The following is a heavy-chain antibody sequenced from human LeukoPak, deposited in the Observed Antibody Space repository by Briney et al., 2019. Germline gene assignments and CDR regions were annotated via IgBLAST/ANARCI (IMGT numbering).Heavy chain of an antibody. V-gene: IGHV3-30*01. CDR2: ISYDGSNK. CDR1: GFTFSSYA. Sequence: GGSLRLSCAASGFTFSSYAMHWVRQAPGKGQEWVAVISYDGSNKYYADSVKGRFTISRDNSKNTLYLQMNSLRAEDTAVYYCARGATYYDIFYYYYMDVWGKGTTVTVSS. D-gene: IGHD3-9*01. CDR3: ARGATYYDIFYYYYMDV. J-gene: IGHJ6*03.